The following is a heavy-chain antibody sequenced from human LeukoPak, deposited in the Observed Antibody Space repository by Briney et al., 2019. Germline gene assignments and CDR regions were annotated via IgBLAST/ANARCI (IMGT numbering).Heavy chain of an antibody. J-gene: IGHJ4*02. CDR2: IYYSGST. CDR1: GGSISNYY. CDR3: ARGGWSPDY. D-gene: IGHD6-19*01. Sequence: SETLSLTCTVSGGSISNYYWSWIRQPPGKRLEWIGYIYYSGSTNYNPSLKSRVTISVDTSKNQFSLKLNSVTAADTAVYYCARGGWSPDYWGQGTLVTVSS. V-gene: IGHV4-59*01.